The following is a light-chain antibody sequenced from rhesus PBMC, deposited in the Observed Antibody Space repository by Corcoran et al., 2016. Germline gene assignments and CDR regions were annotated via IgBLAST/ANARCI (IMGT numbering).Light chain of an antibody. J-gene: IGKJ1*01. Sequence: DIVMTQTPLSLPVTPGEPASISCRSSQSLLASAAGNTSLDWYLPKPGLSPHLLIYEVSNRASGVPDRFTGRWQGPDSQRKISRVGAEDGGGSYCRQALEFPWTFGQGTKVEIK. CDR1: QSLLASAAGNTS. CDR3: RQALEFPWT. CDR2: EVS. V-gene: IGKV2-104*02.